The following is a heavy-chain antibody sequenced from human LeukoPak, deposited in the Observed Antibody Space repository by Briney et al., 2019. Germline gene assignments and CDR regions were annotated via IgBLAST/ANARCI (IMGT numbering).Heavy chain of an antibody. Sequence: ASVKVSCKASGYTFTGYYMHWVRQAPGQGLEWMGCINPNSGGTNYAQKYQGRVTMTRDTAISTAYMELSKLRSDDTAVYYCARFIVGATIDAFDIWGQGTMVTVSS. CDR2: INPNSGGT. CDR3: ARFIVGATIDAFDI. J-gene: IGHJ3*02. CDR1: GYTFTGYY. V-gene: IGHV1-2*02. D-gene: IGHD1-26*01.